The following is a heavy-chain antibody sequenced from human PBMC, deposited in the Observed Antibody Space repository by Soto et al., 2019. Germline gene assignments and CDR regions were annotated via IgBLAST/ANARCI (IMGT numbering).Heavy chain of an antibody. CDR1: GFTFDDYT. CDR2: ISWDGGST. V-gene: IGHV3-43*01. J-gene: IGHJ4*02. D-gene: IGHD6-13*01. Sequence: PGGSLRLSCAASGFTFDDYTMHWVRQAPGKGLEWVSLISWDGGSTNYADSVKGRFTISRDNSKNSLYLHMNGLRTEDTALYYCAKDIAAAGPFDDWGQGTLVTVSS. CDR3: AKDIAAAGPFDD.